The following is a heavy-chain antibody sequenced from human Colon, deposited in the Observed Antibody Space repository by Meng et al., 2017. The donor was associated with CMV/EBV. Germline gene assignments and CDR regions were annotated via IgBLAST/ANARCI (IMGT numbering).Heavy chain of an antibody. CDR3: AKAGPGWYSDY. Sequence: GGSLSLSCAASGFTFTRYAMSWVRQAPGKGLQWVSVIDSGDNNTYYVDSVKGRFTISRDNSKNTLYLQMNSLRAEDTAIYYCAKAGPGWYSDYWGQGTLVTVSS. D-gene: IGHD3-10*01. J-gene: IGHJ4*02. CDR2: IDSGDNNT. V-gene: IGHV3-23*03. CDR1: GFTFTRYA.